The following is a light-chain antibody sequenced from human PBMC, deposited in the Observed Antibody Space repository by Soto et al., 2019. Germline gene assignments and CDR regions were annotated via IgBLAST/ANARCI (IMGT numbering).Light chain of an antibody. Sequence: AIQMTQSPSSLSASVGDRVTINCRASQDIRNELGWYQQKPGKAPKLLIYAASSLQSGVPSRFSGSGSDTDFTLTISSLQPEDFATYYCLQDYRSPWTFGQGTRVEFK. J-gene: IGKJ1*01. CDR3: LQDYRSPWT. CDR1: QDIRNE. V-gene: IGKV1-6*01. CDR2: AAS.